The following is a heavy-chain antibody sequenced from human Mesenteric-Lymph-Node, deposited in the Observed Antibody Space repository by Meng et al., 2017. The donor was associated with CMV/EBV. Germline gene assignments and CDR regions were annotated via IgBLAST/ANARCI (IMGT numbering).Heavy chain of an antibody. CDR1: GGSISSYY. D-gene: IGHD6-6*01. V-gene: IGHV4-59*12. Sequence: SETLSLTCTVSGGSISSYYWSWIRQPPGKGLEWIGYIYYSGSTNYNPSLKSRITISVDTSKNQFSLKLSSVTAADTAVYYCARGRQLGGYYYYGMDVWGQGTTVTVSS. CDR3: ARGRQLGGYYYYGMDV. J-gene: IGHJ6*02. CDR2: IYYSGST.